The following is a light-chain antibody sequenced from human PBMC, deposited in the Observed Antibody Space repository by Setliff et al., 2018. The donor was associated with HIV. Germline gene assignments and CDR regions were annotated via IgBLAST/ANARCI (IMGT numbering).Light chain of an antibody. J-gene: IGLJ1*01. Sequence: QSVLTQPASVSRSPGQSITLSCTGSSSDVGNYNLVSWYQHHPGTAPKLVIYEVTKRPSGVSNRFSGSKSGNTASLTISGLQAEDEADYYCCSYARSSTYVFGTGTKGTVL. CDR2: EVT. CDR3: CSYARSSTYV. V-gene: IGLV2-23*02. CDR1: SSDVGNYNL.